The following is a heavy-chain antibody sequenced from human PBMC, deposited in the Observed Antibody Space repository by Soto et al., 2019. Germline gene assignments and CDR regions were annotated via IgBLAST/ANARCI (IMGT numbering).Heavy chain of an antibody. Sequence: SETLSLTCTVSGGSISTNTHYWGWIRQPPGKGPEWIGNIYYSGSTSYNPSLKSRVTISVDTSKNQFSLHLSSVTAADTAVYYCARRPQTTKSFVFDYWGQGTLVTVSS. CDR3: ARRPQTTKSFVFDY. CDR2: IYYSGST. CDR1: GGSISTNTHY. J-gene: IGHJ4*02. D-gene: IGHD1-7*01. V-gene: IGHV4-39*01.